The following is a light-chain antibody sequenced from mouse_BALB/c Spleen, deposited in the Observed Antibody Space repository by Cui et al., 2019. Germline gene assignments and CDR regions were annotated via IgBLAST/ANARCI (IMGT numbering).Light chain of an antibody. V-gene: IGKV10-94*01. CDR1: QNINVW. J-gene: IGKJ1*01. Sequence: DIQMNQSPSSLSASLGDTITITCHASQNINVWLSWYQQQPGNIPKLLIYKASNLHTGVPSRFSGSGSGTGFTLTISSLQPEDIATYYCQQGQSYPWTFGGGTKLEIK. CDR2: KAS. CDR3: QQGQSYPWT.